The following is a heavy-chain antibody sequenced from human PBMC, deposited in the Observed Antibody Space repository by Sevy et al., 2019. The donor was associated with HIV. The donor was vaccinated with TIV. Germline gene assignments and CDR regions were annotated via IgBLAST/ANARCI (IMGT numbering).Heavy chain of an antibody. CDR3: ARAQLGEFSH. Sequence: GGSLRLSCAASGFTFSSYCMSWVRQAPGKGLEWVANIKQDGSEKYYVDSVKGRFTISRDNAKNSLYLQMNSLRAEDTAVYYCARAQLGEFSHWGQGTLVTVSS. CDR2: IKQDGSEK. CDR1: GFTFSSYC. V-gene: IGHV3-7*01. D-gene: IGHD5-18*01. J-gene: IGHJ4*02.